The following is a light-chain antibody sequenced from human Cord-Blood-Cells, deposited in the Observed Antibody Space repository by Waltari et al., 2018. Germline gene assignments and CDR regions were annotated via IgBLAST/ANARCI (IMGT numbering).Light chain of an antibody. Sequence: SYELTQPPSVSVSPGQTASITCSGDKLGDKYACWYQQKPGQSPVLVIYQESNRPSGIPERFSGSNSGNTATLTISGTQAMDEADYYCQAWDSSTYVFGTGTKVTVL. CDR2: QES. CDR3: QAWDSSTYV. V-gene: IGLV3-1*01. CDR1: KLGDKY. J-gene: IGLJ1*01.